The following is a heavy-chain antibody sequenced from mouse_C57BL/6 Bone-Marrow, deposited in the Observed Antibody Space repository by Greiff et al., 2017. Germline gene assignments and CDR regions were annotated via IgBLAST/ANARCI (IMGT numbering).Heavy chain of an antibody. J-gene: IGHJ2*01. CDR2: IYPSSGNT. D-gene: IGHD2-1*01. Sequence: QFQLQQSGAELARPGASVKLSCKASGYTFTSYGISWVKQRTGQGLEWIGEIYPSSGNTYYNEKFKGKATLTADKSSSTAYMQLRSLTAEDSAVYFCASYYGNYFDYWGQGTTLTVSS. V-gene: IGHV1-81*01. CDR1: GYTFTSYG. CDR3: ASYYGNYFDY.